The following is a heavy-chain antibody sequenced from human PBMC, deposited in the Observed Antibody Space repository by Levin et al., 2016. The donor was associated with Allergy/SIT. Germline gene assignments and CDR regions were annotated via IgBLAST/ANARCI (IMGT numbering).Heavy chain of an antibody. CDR3: ARILEPHYMDV. V-gene: IGHV3-21*01. J-gene: IGHJ6*03. CDR1: GFTFSTYS. D-gene: IGHD1-1*01. CDR2: ISSSSRNT. Sequence: GGSLRLSCAASGFTFSTYSMNWVRQAPGKGLEWVSSISSSSRNTHYAASAKGRFTISRDNAKNSLYLQMNSLSAEDTAVYYCARILEPHYMDVWGKGTTVAVSS.